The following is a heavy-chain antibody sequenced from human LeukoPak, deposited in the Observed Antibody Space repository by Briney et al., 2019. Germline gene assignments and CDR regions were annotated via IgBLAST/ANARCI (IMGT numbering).Heavy chain of an antibody. CDR2: IRSKANSYAT. D-gene: IGHD6-13*01. CDR3: TRQQQLASYYYYYYYMDV. Sequence: GGSLRLSCAASGFTFSGSAMHRVRQASGKGLEWVGRIRSKANSYATAYAASVKGRFTISRDDSKNTAYLQMNSLKTEDTAVYYCTRQQQLASYYYYYYYMDVWGKGTTVTVSS. J-gene: IGHJ6*03. V-gene: IGHV3-73*01. CDR1: GFTFSGSA.